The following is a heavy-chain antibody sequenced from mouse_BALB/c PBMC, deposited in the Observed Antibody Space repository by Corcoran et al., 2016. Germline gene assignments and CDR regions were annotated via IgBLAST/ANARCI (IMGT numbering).Heavy chain of an antibody. V-gene: IGHV1S136*01. CDR2: INPYNDGT. Sequence: EVQLQQSGPELVKPGASVKMSCKASGYTFTSYVMHWVKQKPGQGLEWIGYINPYNDGTKYNEKFKGKATLTSDKSSSTAYMELSSLTSEDSAVYYCARCTYGNYVRCAMDYWGQGTSVTVSS. J-gene: IGHJ4*01. CDR1: GYTFTSYV. D-gene: IGHD2-1*01. CDR3: ARCTYGNYVRCAMDY.